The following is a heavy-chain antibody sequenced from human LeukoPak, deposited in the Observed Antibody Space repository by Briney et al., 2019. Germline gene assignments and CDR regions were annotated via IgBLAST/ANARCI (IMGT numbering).Heavy chain of an antibody. D-gene: IGHD6-13*01. Sequence: GGSLRLSCAASGFTFSSYEMNWVRQAPGKGLEWVSYISSSGSTIYYADSVKGRFTISRDNAKNSLYLQMNSLRAEDTAVYYCARDKVQLATPDFYYSYYMDVWGKGTTVTVSS. V-gene: IGHV3-48*03. J-gene: IGHJ6*03. CDR1: GFTFSSYE. CDR2: ISSSGSTI. CDR3: ARDKVQLATPDFYYSYYMDV.